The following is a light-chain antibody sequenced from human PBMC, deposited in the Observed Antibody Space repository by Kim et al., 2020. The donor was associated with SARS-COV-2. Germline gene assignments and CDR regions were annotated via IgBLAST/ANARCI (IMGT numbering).Light chain of an antibody. CDR3: QSYDSGLSGHVV. V-gene: IGLV1-40*01. CDR1: SSNIGANYD. Sequence: VTIACTGSSSNIGANYDVNWYQQLPGTAPKLLIYGNTDRPSGVPDRFSGSTSGTSASLAITGLQAEDEADYFCQSYDSGLSGHVVFGGGTQLTVL. J-gene: IGLJ2*01. CDR2: GNT.